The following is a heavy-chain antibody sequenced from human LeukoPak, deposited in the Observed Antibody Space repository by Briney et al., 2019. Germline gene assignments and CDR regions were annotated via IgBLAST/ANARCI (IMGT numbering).Heavy chain of an antibody. V-gene: IGHV3-23*01. Sequence: GGSLRLSCAGSGFTFSSYATSWVRQAPGKGLVWVSGITSGGGSTYYADSVKGRFTISRDNSKNTLFLQMNSLRAEDTAVYYCASYDSSGYYSYYLDYWGQGTLVTVSS. CDR1: GFTFSSYA. CDR2: ITSGGGST. J-gene: IGHJ4*02. D-gene: IGHD3-22*01. CDR3: ASYDSSGYYSYYLDY.